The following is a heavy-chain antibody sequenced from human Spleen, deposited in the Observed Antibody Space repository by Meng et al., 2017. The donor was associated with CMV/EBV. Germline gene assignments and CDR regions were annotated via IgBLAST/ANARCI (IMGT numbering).Heavy chain of an antibody. CDR1: VFPFSDYG. V-gene: IGHV3-23*01. CDR3: AIPIAVAGTHDY. CDR2: ISGSDGTK. Sequence: AASVFPFSDYGMRWVRQDPGKGLERVSTISGSDGTKDYADSVRGRFTISRDNSKRTLYLQMSSLRVEDTAVYYCAIPIAVAGTHDYWGQGTLVTVSS. D-gene: IGHD6-19*01. J-gene: IGHJ4*02.